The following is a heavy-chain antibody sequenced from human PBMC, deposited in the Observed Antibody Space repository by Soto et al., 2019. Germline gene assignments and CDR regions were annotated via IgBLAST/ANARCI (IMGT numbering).Heavy chain of an antibody. V-gene: IGHV4-34*01. D-gene: IGHD1-26*01. CDR3: ARTSGSYYGWFDF. Sequence: SETLSLTCXVSTESLRGYYWTWIRQSPGKGLEWIGEISQSGFTNYNPSLESRVTLSVDTSKSEFSLHLTSMTAADTALYYCARTSGSYYGWFDFWGQGTLVTVSS. CDR1: TESLRGYY. J-gene: IGHJ4*02. CDR2: ISQSGFT.